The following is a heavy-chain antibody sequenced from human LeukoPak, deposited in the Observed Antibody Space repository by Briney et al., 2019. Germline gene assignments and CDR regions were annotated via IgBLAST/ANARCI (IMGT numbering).Heavy chain of an antibody. V-gene: IGHV3-33*01. Sequence: GRSLRLSCAASGFTFSNYGMHWVRQAPGKGLEWVAVIWYDGSYKYYADSVKGRFTISRDNSKNTLYLQMNSLRAEDTAVYYCARHTSYYSFDYWGQGTLVTVSS. CDR3: ARHTSYYSFDY. CDR1: GFTFSNYG. CDR2: IWYDGSYK. D-gene: IGHD3-10*01. J-gene: IGHJ4*02.